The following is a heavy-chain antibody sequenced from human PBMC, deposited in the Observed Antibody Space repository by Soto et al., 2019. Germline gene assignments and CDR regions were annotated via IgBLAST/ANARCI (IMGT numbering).Heavy chain of an antibody. CDR2: ISYDGSNK. CDR3: AKEPNPYGSGAFPIY. V-gene: IGHV3-30*18. CDR1: GFTFSSYG. J-gene: IGHJ4*02. D-gene: IGHD3-10*01. Sequence: VQLVESGGGVVQPGRSLRLSCAASGFTFSSYGMHWVRQAPGKGLEWVAVISYDGSNKYYADSVKGRFTISRDNSKNTLYLQMNSLRAEDTAVYYCAKEPNPYGSGAFPIYWGQGTLVTVSS.